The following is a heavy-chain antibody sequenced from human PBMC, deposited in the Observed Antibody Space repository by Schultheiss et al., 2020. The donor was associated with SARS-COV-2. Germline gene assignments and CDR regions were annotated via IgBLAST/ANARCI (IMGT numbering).Heavy chain of an antibody. CDR3: ARGQQLAYFDY. CDR1: GFTFSSYW. V-gene: IGHV3-7*04. CDR2: IKQDGSEK. Sequence: GESLKISCAASGFTFSSYWMSWVRQAPGKGLEWVANIKQDGSEKYYVDSVKGRFTISRDNAKNSLYLQMNSLRAEDTAVYYCARGQQLAYFDYWGQGTLVTVSS. J-gene: IGHJ4*02. D-gene: IGHD6-13*01.